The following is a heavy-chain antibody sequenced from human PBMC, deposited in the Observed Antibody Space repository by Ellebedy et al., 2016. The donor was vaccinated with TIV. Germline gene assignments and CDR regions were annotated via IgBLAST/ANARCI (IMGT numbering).Heavy chain of an antibody. Sequence: PGGSLRLSCVTSGFTFSRHAMQWVRQAPGKGLEWVALIWSDGTKKYYADSVKGRFTISRDNSKNTLYLQMNSLRAEDTAVYYCAREELGYCSGGSCYPLTNPPDYWGQGTLVTVSS. J-gene: IGHJ4*02. D-gene: IGHD2-15*01. CDR1: GFTFSRHA. V-gene: IGHV3-30*02. CDR3: AREELGYCSGGSCYPLTNPPDY. CDR2: IWSDGTKK.